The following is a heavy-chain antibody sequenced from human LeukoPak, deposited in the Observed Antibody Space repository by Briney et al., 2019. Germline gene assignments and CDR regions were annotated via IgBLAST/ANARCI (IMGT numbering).Heavy chain of an antibody. CDR3: ARGSGSYDS. V-gene: IGHV4-4*07. CDR1: GGSISSDY. Sequence: SETLSLTCTVSGGSISSDYWSWVRQPAGKGLEWLGHIYSSGSTNYSPSLKSRVTMSVDTSKNQFSLKLSSVTAADTAVYYCARGSGSYDSWGQGTLVTVSS. J-gene: IGHJ5*01. D-gene: IGHD1-26*01. CDR2: IYSSGST.